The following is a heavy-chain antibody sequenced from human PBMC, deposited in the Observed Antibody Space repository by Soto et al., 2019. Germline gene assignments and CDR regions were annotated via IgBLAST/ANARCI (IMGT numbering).Heavy chain of an antibody. CDR2: ISSSSSTI. V-gene: IGHV3-48*02. D-gene: IGHD2-2*01. Sequence: PGGSLRLPCAASGFTFSSYSMNWVRQAPGKGLEWVSYISSSSSTIYYADSVKGRFTISRDNAKNSLYLQMNSLRDEDTAVYYCARWASIVVVPAGPQYGMHVWGQGTTVTVSS. CDR1: GFTFSSYS. J-gene: IGHJ6*02. CDR3: ARWASIVVVPAGPQYGMHV.